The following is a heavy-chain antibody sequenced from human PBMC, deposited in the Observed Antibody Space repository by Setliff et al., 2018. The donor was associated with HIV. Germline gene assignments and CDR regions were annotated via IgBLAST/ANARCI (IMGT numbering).Heavy chain of an antibody. J-gene: IGHJ6*03. CDR2: INAGNGNT. CDR3: ARGGTPMVIWGDYFYMDV. CDR1: GYTFTSYY. V-gene: IGHV1-3*01. Sequence: ASVKVSCKASGYTFTSYYMHWVRQAPGQRLEWMGWINAGNGNTKYSQKFQGRVTITRDTSASTAYMELSSLRSEDTAVYYCARGGTPMVIWGDYFYMDVWGKGTSVTVSS. D-gene: IGHD5-18*01.